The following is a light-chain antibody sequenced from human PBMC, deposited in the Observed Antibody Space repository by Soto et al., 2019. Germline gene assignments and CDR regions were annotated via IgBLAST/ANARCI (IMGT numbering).Light chain of an antibody. CDR2: TNN. CDR1: TSNIGSHS. Sequence: QSALTQPPSASGTPGQRVTISCSGSTSNIGSHSVNWYQKLPGTAPKLLINTNNQRPSGVPDRFSGYKSDTSASLVISGLQSEDEAHYYCATWDDSLKGVFGTGTKVTVL. J-gene: IGLJ1*01. CDR3: ATWDDSLKGV. V-gene: IGLV1-44*01.